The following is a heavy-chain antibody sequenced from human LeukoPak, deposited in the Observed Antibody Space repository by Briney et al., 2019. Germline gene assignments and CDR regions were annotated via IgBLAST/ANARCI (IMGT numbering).Heavy chain of an antibody. CDR3: ARRQTYFDY. V-gene: IGHV4-4*09. CDR1: NGSISPYF. Sequence: SETLSLTCTVSNGSISPYFWSWIRQPPGKGLEWIGYIYSSGSTKYNPSLKSRVTISLDTSEKQFSLKLSSVTAADTALYYCARRQTYFDYWGQGTLVTVSS. CDR2: IYSSGST. J-gene: IGHJ4*02.